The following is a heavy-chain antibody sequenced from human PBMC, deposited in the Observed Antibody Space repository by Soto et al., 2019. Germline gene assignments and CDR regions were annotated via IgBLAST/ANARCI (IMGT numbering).Heavy chain of an antibody. CDR1: GFTFSSYG. Sequence: PGGSLRLSCAASGFTFSSYGIHWVRQAPGKGLEWVAVIWYDGSNKYYADSVKGRFTISRDNSKNTLYLQMNSLRAEDTAVYYRARAGIPAAGYFDYLGHGALVTVFS. CDR2: IWYDGSNK. V-gene: IGHV3-33*08. J-gene: IGHJ4*01. CDR3: ARAGIPAAGYFDY. D-gene: IGHD6-13*01.